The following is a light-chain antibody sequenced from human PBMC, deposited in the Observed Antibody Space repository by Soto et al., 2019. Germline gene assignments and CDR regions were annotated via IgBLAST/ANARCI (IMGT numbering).Light chain of an antibody. J-gene: IGLJ2*01. Sequence: QSVLTQPPSVSGAPGQRVTISCTGGSSNIGAGYDVHWYQQLPGTAPKLLIYGNSNRPSGVPDRFSGSKSGTSASLAITGLQAEDEAGYYCQSYENSLSGYVLFGRGTKLTVL. V-gene: IGLV1-40*01. CDR2: GNS. CDR1: SSNIGAGYD. CDR3: QSYENSLSGYVL.